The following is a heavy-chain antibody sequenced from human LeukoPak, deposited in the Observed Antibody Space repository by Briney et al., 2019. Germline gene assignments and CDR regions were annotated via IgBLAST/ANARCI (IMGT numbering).Heavy chain of an antibody. J-gene: IGHJ4*02. CDR2: IYYSGST. CDR3: ARVGYYDSSGYYSGLFDY. D-gene: IGHD3-22*01. CDR1: GGSISSYY. V-gene: IGHV4-59*01. Sequence: PSETLSLTCTVSGGSISSYYWSWIRQPPGKGLEWIGYIYYSGSTNYNPSLKSRVTISVDTSKNQFSLKLSSVTAADTAVYYCARVGYYDSSGYYSGLFDYWGQGTLVTVSS.